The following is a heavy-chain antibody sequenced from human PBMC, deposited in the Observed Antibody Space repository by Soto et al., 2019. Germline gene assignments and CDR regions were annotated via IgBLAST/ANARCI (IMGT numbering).Heavy chain of an antibody. V-gene: IGHV3-74*01. CDR3: ATSPGDSWYFDL. CDR2: INSDGSST. J-gene: IGHJ2*01. Sequence: AGGALRLSFSAPGFTFSIYWVHWVRQAPGKGLVWVSRINSDGSSTSYADSVMGRFTISRDNAKNTLYLQMNSPRAEDTAVYYCATSPGDSWYFDLWGRGTLVTVAS. D-gene: IGHD7-27*01. CDR1: GFTFSIYW.